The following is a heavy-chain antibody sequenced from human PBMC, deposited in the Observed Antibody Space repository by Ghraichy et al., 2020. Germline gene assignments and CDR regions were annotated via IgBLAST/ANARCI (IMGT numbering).Heavy chain of an antibody. Sequence: GSLRLSCAASGFTFSTYWMNWVRQAPGKGLEWVANINPDGSREYYVDSVKGRFTISRDSAKNSLYLQMNSLRAEDTAMYYCARGSTGPYVGWNFDHWGQATLVTVSS. CDR3: ARGSTGPYVGWNFDH. CDR1: GFTFSTYW. D-gene: IGHD3-9*01. J-gene: IGHJ4*02. V-gene: IGHV3-7*03. CDR2: INPDGSRE.